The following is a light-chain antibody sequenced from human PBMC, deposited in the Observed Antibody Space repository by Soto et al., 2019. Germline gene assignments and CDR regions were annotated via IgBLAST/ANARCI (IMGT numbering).Light chain of an antibody. CDR3: QQYGTKVS. CDR2: GAS. CDR1: QSVSSS. Sequence: EIVMTQSLATLSVSPGERATLSCRASQSVSSSLAWYQQKPGQAPRLLIYGASSMAAGVPDRFSGSASGTEFTLTISSLEPEDFAVYYCQQYGTKVSFGPGTKVDIK. V-gene: IGKV3D-15*01. J-gene: IGKJ3*01.